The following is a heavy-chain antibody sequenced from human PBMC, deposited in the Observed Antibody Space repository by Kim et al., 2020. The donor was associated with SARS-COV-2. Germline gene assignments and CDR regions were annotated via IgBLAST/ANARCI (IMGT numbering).Heavy chain of an antibody. CDR3: ARLGNRRYSYGDFDY. Sequence: GESLKISCKGSGYSFTSYWIGWVRQMPGKGLEWMGIIYPGDSDTRYSPSFQGQVTISADKSISTAYLQWSSLKASDTAMYYCARLGNRRYSYGDFDYWGQGTLVTVSS. CDR1: GYSFTSYW. V-gene: IGHV5-51*01. D-gene: IGHD5-18*01. CDR2: IYPGDSDT. J-gene: IGHJ4*02.